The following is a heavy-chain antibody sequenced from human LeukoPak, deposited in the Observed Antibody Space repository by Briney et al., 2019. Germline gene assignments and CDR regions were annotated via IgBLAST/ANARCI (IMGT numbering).Heavy chain of an antibody. CDR3: ARERTSDTAIDY. Sequence: PSETLSLTCTVSGGSISSGSYYWSWIRQPAGKGLEWIGRIYTSGSTNYNPSLKSRVTISVDTSKNQFSLKLSSVTAADTAVYYRARERTSDTAIDYWGQGTLVTVSS. D-gene: IGHD5-18*01. J-gene: IGHJ4*02. CDR2: IYTSGST. V-gene: IGHV4-61*02. CDR1: GGSISSGSYY.